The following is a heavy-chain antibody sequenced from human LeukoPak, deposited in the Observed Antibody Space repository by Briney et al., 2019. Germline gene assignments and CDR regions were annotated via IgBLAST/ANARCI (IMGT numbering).Heavy chain of an antibody. CDR2: INPNSGGT. D-gene: IGHD2-2*01. V-gene: IGHV1-2*02. CDR3: ARAARGVVVPAALNGY. Sequence: ASVKVSCKASGYTFTGYYMHWVRQATGQGLEWMGWINPNSGGTNYAQKFQGRVTMTRDTSISTAYMELSRLRSDDTAVYYCARAARGVVVPAALNGYWGQGTLVTVSS. CDR1: GYTFTGYY. J-gene: IGHJ4*02.